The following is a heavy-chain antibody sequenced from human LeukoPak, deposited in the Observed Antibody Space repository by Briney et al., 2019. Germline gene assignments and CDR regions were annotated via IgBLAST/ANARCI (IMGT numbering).Heavy chain of an antibody. CDR3: AKDYYDSSGYYLYYYYGMDV. J-gene: IGHJ6*02. CDR2: INPNSGGT. D-gene: IGHD3-22*01. Sequence: ASVKVSCKASGYTFTGYYMHWVRQAPGQGLEWMGWINPNSGGTNYAQKFQGRVTMTRDTSISTAYMELSRLRSDDTAVYYCAKDYYDSSGYYLYYYYGMDVWGQGTTVTVFS. CDR1: GYTFTGYY. V-gene: IGHV1-2*02.